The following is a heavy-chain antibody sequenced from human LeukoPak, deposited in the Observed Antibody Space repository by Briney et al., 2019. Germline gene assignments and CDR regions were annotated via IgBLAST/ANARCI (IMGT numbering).Heavy chain of an antibody. D-gene: IGHD3-3*01. J-gene: IGHJ5*02. CDR1: GGSISTDY. CDR3: ARSSAITIFGVINWFDP. CDR2: ISTTGSA. Sequence: SETLSLTCSVSGGSISTDYWSWIRQSAGKGLEWIGRISTTGSASYNPSLKSRLTMSVDMSKNQFSLTLTSVTAADTAVSYCARSSAITIFGVINWFDPWGRGTLVTVSS. V-gene: IGHV4-4*07.